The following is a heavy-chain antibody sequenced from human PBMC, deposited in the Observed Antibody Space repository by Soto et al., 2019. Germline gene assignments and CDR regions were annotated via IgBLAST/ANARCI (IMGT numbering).Heavy chain of an antibody. CDR2: INTDGSGT. CDR3: TTAFEY. J-gene: IGHJ4*02. Sequence: EVQLVESGGGLVQPGGSLRLSCPASGFTLSNSWMHWVRQAPGKGLVWVSRINTDGSGTSYADSVKGRFTISRDSAKNTLYLQMNSLRADDTAVYYCTTAFEYGGRGTLVNVSS. V-gene: IGHV3-74*01. CDR1: GFTLSNSW.